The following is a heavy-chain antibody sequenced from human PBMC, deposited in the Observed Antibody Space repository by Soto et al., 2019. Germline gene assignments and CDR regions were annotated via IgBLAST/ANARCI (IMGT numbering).Heavy chain of an antibody. CDR3: ARETPRYDIWTGYQLYNGFDP. Sequence: QVQLVQSGAEVKKPGASVKVSCKASGYTFTSYGISWVRQAPGQGLEWMGWISAYNGNTNYAQKLQGRVTMTTDTATSTAYMELRSLRSDDTAVYYCARETPRYDIWTGYQLYNGFDPWGQGTLVTVSS. V-gene: IGHV1-18*01. D-gene: IGHD3-9*01. J-gene: IGHJ5*02. CDR2: ISAYNGNT. CDR1: GYTFTSYG.